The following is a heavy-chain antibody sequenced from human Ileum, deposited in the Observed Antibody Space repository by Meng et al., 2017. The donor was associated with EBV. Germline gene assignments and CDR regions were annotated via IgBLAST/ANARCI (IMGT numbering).Heavy chain of an antibody. J-gene: IGHJ5*02. V-gene: IGHV4-61*01. CDR3: AMGTGTTFA. CDR1: GCCVTSGSYY. CDR2: IYYTGST. D-gene: IGHD1-1*01. Sequence: QLQLQESGPGLVQPSETLSLTCTVSGCCVTSGSYYLSWIRQPPGEGLGWIDYIYYTGSTNYNPSLKSRVTISVDTSKNQFSLNLTSVTAADTAVYYCAMGTGTTFAWGQGTLVTVSS.